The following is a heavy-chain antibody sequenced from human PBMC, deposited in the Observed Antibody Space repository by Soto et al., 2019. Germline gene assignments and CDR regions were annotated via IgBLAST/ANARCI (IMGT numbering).Heavy chain of an antibody. D-gene: IGHD3-10*01. CDR3: AREVEGVTSFDY. Sequence: QVRLLQSGPEMMQPGASVRVSCTASGFTALSYAFHWVRQAPGQGPEWLGWLNGGGDVASYSQKLQGRVPITRDTSTTTVYLEVKSMTSDDTPVYYCAREVEGVTSFDYWGQGARVTVSS. CDR2: LNGGGDVA. V-gene: IGHV1-3*01. J-gene: IGHJ4*02. CDR1: GFTALSYA.